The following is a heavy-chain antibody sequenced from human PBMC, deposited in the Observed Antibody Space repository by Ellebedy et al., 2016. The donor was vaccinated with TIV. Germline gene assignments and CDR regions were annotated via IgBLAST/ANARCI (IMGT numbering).Heavy chain of an antibody. CDR2: INPNSGGT. J-gene: IGHJ4*02. V-gene: IGHV1-2*04. Sequence: AASVKVSCKASGYTFTDYYIHWVRQAPGQGLEWMGWINPNSGGTNYAQKFQGWVTMTRDTSISTAYMELSRLRSDDTAVYYCAGDGAVTTVFDYWGQGTLVTVSS. D-gene: IGHD4-17*01. CDR1: GYTFTDYY. CDR3: AGDGAVTTVFDY.